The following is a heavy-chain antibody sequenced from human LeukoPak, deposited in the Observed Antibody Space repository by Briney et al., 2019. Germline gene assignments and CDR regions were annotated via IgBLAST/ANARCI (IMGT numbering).Heavy chain of an antibody. CDR3: ARPFSGSYSDAFDL. CDR1: GGSMSSYY. D-gene: IGHD1-26*01. J-gene: IGHJ3*01. V-gene: IGHV4-59*08. Sequence: PSETLSLTCTVSGGSMSSYYWNWIRQPPGKGLEWIGWIYNSGITNYNPSLKSRVTISVDTSKNQFSLKLRSVTAADTAVYYCARPFSGSYSDAFDLWGQGTMVTVSS. CDR2: IYNSGIT.